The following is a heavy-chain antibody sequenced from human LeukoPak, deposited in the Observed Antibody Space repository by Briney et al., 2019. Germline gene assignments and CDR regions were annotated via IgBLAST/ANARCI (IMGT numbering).Heavy chain of an antibody. Sequence: QTGGSLRLSCAASGFTFSSYGMHWVRQAPGKGLEWVAVIWYDGSSKYYADSVKGRFTISRDNSKNTLYLQMNSLRAEDTAVYYCARETGTTNYYYYYGMDVWGQGTTVTVSS. CDR2: IWYDGSSK. J-gene: IGHJ6*02. CDR3: ARETGTTNYYYYYGMDV. V-gene: IGHV3-33*01. D-gene: IGHD1-7*01. CDR1: GFTFSSYG.